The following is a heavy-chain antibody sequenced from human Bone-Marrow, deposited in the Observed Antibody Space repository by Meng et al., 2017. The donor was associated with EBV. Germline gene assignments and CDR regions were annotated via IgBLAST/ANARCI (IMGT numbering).Heavy chain of an antibody. CDR2: ISSSGSTI. CDR1: GFTFSEYY. J-gene: IGHJ4*02. V-gene: IGHV3-11*01. Sequence: QGQLVESGGXLVKPGGSLRRACAASGFTFSEYYMSWIRQTPGKGLEWVSYISSSGSTIYYAASVKGRFTISRDNAKNSLYLQMNSLRAEDTAVYYCARDKDGSYLLDHWGQGTLVTVSS. CDR3: ARDKDGSYLLDH. D-gene: IGHD1-26*01.